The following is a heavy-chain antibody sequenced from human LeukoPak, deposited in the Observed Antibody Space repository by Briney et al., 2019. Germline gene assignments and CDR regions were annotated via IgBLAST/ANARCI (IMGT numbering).Heavy chain of an antibody. Sequence: GGSLRLSCAASGFTFNNYGMSWVRQAPGKGLEWVSGISGSGGSTYYADSVKGRFTISRDNAKNSLFLQMNSLRAEDTAVYYCVRASYYYDTSGSPRGWFDPWGQGTLVTVSS. CDR3: VRASYYYDTSGSPRGWFDP. V-gene: IGHV3-23*01. CDR2: ISGSGGST. CDR1: GFTFNNYG. J-gene: IGHJ5*02. D-gene: IGHD3-22*01.